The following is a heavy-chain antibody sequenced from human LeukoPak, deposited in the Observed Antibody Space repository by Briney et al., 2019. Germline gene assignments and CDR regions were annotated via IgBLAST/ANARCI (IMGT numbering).Heavy chain of an antibody. V-gene: IGHV5-51*01. J-gene: IGHJ5*02. CDR1: GYSFTSYW. D-gene: IGHD2-2*01. CDR2: IYPGDSDT. CDR3: ARQGGCSSTSCYSNWFDP. Sequence: GESLQISCQGSGYSFTSYWIGWGRQVPGKGVEWMGIIYPGDSDTRYSPSLQGQVTISADNSISTAYLQWSSLKASDTAMYYCARQGGCSSTSCYSNWFDPWGQGTLVTVSS.